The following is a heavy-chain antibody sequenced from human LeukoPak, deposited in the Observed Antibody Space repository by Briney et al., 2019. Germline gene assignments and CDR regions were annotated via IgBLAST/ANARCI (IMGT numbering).Heavy chain of an antibody. J-gene: IGHJ4*02. CDR3: AKGDSITTGDY. Sequence: PGGSLRLSCAASGFTFSSYGMHWVRQAPGKGLEWVAVISYDGSNKYYADSVKGRFTISRDNSKNTLYLQMNSLRAEDTAVYYCAKGDSITTGDYWGQGTLVTVSS. CDR2: ISYDGSNK. CDR1: GFTFSSYG. D-gene: IGHD3-3*01. V-gene: IGHV3-30*18.